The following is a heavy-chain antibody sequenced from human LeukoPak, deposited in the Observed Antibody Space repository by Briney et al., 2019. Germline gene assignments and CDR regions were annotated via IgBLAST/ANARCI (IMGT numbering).Heavy chain of an antibody. CDR2: IIYSGTAT. Sequence: GGSLRLSCVASGFTFSRSAMSWVRQAPGKGLEFVSSIIYSGTATYYADSVKGRFTISRDNSKNTLYLQMNRLRAEDTAHYYCAKDGLYYDGSEHVYYFDSWGQGTLVTVSS. J-gene: IGHJ4*02. V-gene: IGHV3-23*01. CDR3: AKDGLYYDGSEHVYYFDS. CDR1: GFTFSRSA. D-gene: IGHD3-16*01.